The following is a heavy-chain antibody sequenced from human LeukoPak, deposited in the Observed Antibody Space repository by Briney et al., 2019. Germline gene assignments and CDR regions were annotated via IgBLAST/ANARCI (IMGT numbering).Heavy chain of an antibody. D-gene: IGHD3-22*01. J-gene: IGHJ4*02. V-gene: IGHV1-18*01. Sequence: ASVKVSCKASGYIFTDYDISWVRQAPGQGLEWMGWISAYNGNTNYAQNLQGRVTMTTDTFTSTAYMELRSLRSDDTAVYYCARESSDYLDYWGQGTLATVSS. CDR1: GYIFTDYD. CDR3: ARESSDYLDY. CDR2: ISAYNGNT.